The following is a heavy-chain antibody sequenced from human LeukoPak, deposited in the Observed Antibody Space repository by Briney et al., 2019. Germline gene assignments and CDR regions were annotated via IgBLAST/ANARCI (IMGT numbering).Heavy chain of an antibody. CDR2: IYPGDSDT. CDR3: ASLDSNQRLDAFDI. D-gene: IGHD4-11*01. CDR1: GYSFTSYW. J-gene: IGHJ3*02. V-gene: IGHV5-51*01. Sequence: GESLKISCKGSGYSFTSYWIGWVRQMPRKGLEWMGIIYPGDSDTRYSPSFQGQVSISADKSISTAYLQWSSLKASDTAMYYCASLDSNQRLDAFDIWGQGTMVTVSS.